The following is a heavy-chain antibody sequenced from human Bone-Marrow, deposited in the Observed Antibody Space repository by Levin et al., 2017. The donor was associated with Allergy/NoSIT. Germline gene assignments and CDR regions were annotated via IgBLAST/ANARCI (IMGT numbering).Heavy chain of an antibody. V-gene: IGHV4-59*01. D-gene: IGHD1-26*01. CDR3: AREDLLGATAGDAFDI. CDR2: VYYTGST. CDR1: GGSISTYY. J-gene: IGHJ3*02. Sequence: SETLSLTCTVSGGSISTYYWSWIRQPPGKGLEWIGYVYYTGSTNYNPSFKSRLTMSIDTSKNQFSLKLSSVSGADTAMYYCAREDLLGATAGDAFDIWGQGTMVTVSS.